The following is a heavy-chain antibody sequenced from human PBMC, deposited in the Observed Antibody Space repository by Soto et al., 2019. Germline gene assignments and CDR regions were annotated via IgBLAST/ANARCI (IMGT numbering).Heavy chain of an antibody. Sequence: QVQLVQSGAEVKKPGASVKVSCKASGYTFTSYYMHWVRQAPGQGLEWMGIINPSGGSTSYAQKFQGRVTMTWDTSTSTVYMELSSLRSEDTAVYYCARDRVAAAGGMDVWGQGPTVTVSS. CDR3: ARDRVAAAGGMDV. J-gene: IGHJ6*02. D-gene: IGHD6-13*01. V-gene: IGHV1-46*01. CDR2: INPSGGST. CDR1: GYTFTSYY.